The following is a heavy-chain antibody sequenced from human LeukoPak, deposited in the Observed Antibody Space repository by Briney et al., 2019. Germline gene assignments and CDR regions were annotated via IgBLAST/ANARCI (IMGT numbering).Heavy chain of an antibody. J-gene: IGHJ6*02. V-gene: IGHV1-69*04. CDR1: GGTYSSYA. Sequence: ASVKVSCKASGGTYSSYAISWVRQAPGQGLEWMGRIIPILGIANYAQKFQGRVTITADKSTSTAYMELSSLRSEDTAVYYCARDQGLTAPPPYGLDVWGQGTTVTVSS. D-gene: IGHD5-18*01. CDR2: IIPILGIA. CDR3: ARDQGLTAPPPYGLDV.